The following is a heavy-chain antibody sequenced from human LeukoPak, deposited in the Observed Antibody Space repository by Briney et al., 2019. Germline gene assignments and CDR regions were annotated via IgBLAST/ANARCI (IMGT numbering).Heavy chain of an antibody. CDR2: LIPILGIA. CDR3: ARELTGSTASSYFDY. D-gene: IGHD1-20*01. CDR1: GGTFSSYA. J-gene: IGHJ4*02. Sequence: ASVKVSCTASGGTFSSYAISWVRQAPGQGLEWMGRLIPILGIANYAQKFQGRVTITADKSTSTAYMELYSLRSEDTAVYYCARELTGSTASSYFDYWGQGTLVTVSS. V-gene: IGHV1-69*04.